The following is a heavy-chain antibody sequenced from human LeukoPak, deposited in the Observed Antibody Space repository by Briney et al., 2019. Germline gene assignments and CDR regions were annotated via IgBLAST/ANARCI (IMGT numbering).Heavy chain of an antibody. V-gene: IGHV4-59*08. J-gene: IGHJ3*02. Sequence: SETLSLTCTVSGGSISSYYWSWIRQPPGKGLEWIGYIYYSGSTYYNPSLKSRVTISVDTSKNQFSLKLSSVTAADTAVYYCARGGSADAFDIWGQGTMVTVSS. CDR1: GGSISSYY. CDR3: ARGGSADAFDI. D-gene: IGHD3-16*01. CDR2: IYYSGST.